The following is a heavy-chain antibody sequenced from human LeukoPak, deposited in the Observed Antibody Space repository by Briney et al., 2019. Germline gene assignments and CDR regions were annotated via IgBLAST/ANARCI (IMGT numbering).Heavy chain of an antibody. D-gene: IGHD4/OR15-4a*01. CDR3: ADPPNAGY. J-gene: IGHJ4*02. CDR1: GFTFSNFA. CDR2: IGGSDGRT. Sequence: GGSLRLSXAASGFTFSNFAMSWVCQAPGKGLEWVSSIGGSDGRTYYAESVQGRFTISRDNSKKTLFLQMNSLRVEDTAVYFCADPPNAGYWGRGALVTVSS. V-gene: IGHV3-23*01.